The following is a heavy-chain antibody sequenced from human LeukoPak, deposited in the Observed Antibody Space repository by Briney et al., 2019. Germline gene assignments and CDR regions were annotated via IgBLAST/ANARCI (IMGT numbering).Heavy chain of an antibody. J-gene: IGHJ5*02. D-gene: IGHD4-17*01. CDR3: ARGLDYGDARYNWFDP. CDR1: GFTFSSYW. V-gene: IGHV3-7*01. CDR2: IKQDGSEK. Sequence: GGSLRLSCAASGFTFSSYWMSWVRQAPGKGLEWVANIKQDGSEKYYVDSVKGRFTISRDNAKNSLYLQMNSLRAEDTAVYYCARGLDYGDARYNWFDPWGQGTLVTVSS.